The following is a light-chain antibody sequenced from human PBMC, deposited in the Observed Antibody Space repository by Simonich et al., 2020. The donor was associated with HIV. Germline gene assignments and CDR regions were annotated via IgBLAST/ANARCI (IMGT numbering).Light chain of an antibody. CDR3: QQFFSTPWT. CDR2: AAS. Sequence: DIQMTQSPSSPSASVGDRVTITCRASQSITSYLNWYQQKPGKAPKLLIYAASSLQSGVPSRFSGSGSGTDYTLTISSLQPEDFATYYCQQFFSTPWTFGQGTKVEIK. J-gene: IGKJ1*01. V-gene: IGKV1-39*01. CDR1: QSITSY.